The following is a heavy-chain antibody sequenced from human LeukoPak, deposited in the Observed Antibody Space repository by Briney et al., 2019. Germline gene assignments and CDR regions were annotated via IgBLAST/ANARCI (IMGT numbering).Heavy chain of an antibody. V-gene: IGHV1-69*13. CDR2: IIPIFGTA. CDR1: GGTFSSYA. CDR3: ARDSVGSSRVYGMDV. D-gene: IGHD1-26*01. J-gene: IGHJ6*02. Sequence: SVKVSCKASGGTFSSYAISWVRQAPGQGLEWMGGIIPIFGTANYAQKFQGRVTITADESTGTAYMELSSLRSEDTAVYYCARDSVGSSRVYGMDVWGQGTTVTVTS.